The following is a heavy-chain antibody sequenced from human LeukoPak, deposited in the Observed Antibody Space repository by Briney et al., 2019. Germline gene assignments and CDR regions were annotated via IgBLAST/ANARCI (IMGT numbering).Heavy chain of an antibody. V-gene: IGHV4-39*01. J-gene: IGHJ4*02. Sequence: SETLSLTCTVSGGSISSSSHSWGWIRQPPGKGLEWIGSTSYSGGTYYNPSLKTRVTMSVDTSENQFSLKLSSVTASDTAVYYCARPYCSSTSCYLDYWGQGTLVTVSS. D-gene: IGHD2-2*01. CDR3: ARPYCSSTSCYLDY. CDR1: GGSISSSSHS. CDR2: TSYSGGT.